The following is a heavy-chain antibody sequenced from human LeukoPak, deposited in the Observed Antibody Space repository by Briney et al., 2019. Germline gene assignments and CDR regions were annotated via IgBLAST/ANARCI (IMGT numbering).Heavy chain of an antibody. J-gene: IGHJ4*02. Sequence: GGSLRLSCAVSGFNFDDYDMSWVRQAPGKGLEWVSVMSADSATTFYADSVKGRFTISRDNAKNTVFLQMSSLRAEDTALYYCARKSASGNYPLDYWGQGTLVTVSS. D-gene: IGHD3-10*01. CDR2: MSADSATT. V-gene: IGHV3-23*01. CDR3: ARKSASGNYPLDY. CDR1: GFNFDDYD.